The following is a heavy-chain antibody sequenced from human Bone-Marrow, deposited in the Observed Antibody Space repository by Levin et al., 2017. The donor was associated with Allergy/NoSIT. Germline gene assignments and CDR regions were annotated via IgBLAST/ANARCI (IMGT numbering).Heavy chain of an antibody. D-gene: IGHD3-22*01. CDR2: ISYDGSNK. Sequence: GESLKISCAASGFTFSSYAMHWVRQAPSKGLEWVAVISYDGSNKYYADSVKGRFTISRDNSKNTLYLQMNSLRAEDTAVYYCARDVIGGQGTLVTVSS. V-gene: IGHV3-30*04. CDR3: ARDVI. J-gene: IGHJ4*02. CDR1: GFTFSSYA.